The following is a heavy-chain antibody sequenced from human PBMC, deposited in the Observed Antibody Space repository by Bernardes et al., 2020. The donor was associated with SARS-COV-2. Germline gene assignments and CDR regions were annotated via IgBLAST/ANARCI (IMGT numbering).Heavy chain of an antibody. CDR2: INPSGGST. J-gene: IGHJ3*02. V-gene: IGHV1-46*03. CDR3: ARDRAGTTGAFDI. CDR1: GYTFTSYY. D-gene: IGHD1-1*01. Sequence: ASVKVSCKASGYTFTSYYTHWVRQAPGQGLEWMGIINPSGGSTSYAQKFQGRVTMTRDTSTSTVYMELSSLRSEDTAVYYCARDRAGTTGAFDIWGQGTMVTVSS.